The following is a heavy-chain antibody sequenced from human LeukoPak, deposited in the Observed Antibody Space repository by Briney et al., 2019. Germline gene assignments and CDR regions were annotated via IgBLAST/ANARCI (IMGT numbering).Heavy chain of an antibody. V-gene: IGHV4-4*02. D-gene: IGHD3-10*01. J-gene: IGHJ4*02. CDR2: IYHSGST. CDR1: GGSISSSNW. Sequence: SETLSLTCAVSGGSISSSNWWSWVRQPPGKGLEWIGEIYHSGSTNYNPSLKSRVTISVDKSKNQFSLKLSSVTAADTAVYYCARDRESADYYGSGSYFGYWGQGTLVTVSS. CDR3: ARDRESADYYGSGSYFGY.